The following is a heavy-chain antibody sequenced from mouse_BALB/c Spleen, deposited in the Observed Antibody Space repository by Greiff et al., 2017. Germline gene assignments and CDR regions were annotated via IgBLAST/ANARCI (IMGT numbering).Heavy chain of an antibody. V-gene: IGHV5-6-4*01. Sequence: DVKLVESGGGLVKPGGSLKLSCAASGFTFSSYTMSWVRQTPEKRLEWVATISSGGSYTYYPDSVKGRFTISRDNAKNTLYLQMSSLKSEDTAMYYCTRDPAPYGFDYWGQGTTLTVSS. CDR2: ISSGGSYT. J-gene: IGHJ2*01. CDR3: TRDPAPYGFDY. D-gene: IGHD1-1*02. CDR1: GFTFSSYT.